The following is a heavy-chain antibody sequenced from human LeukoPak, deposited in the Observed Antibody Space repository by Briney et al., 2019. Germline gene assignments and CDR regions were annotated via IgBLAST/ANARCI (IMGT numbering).Heavy chain of an antibody. CDR2: IYYSGST. CDR1: GGSISSGGYY. CDR3: ARDNADSSRDDAFDI. V-gene: IGHV4-31*03. J-gene: IGHJ3*02. D-gene: IGHD3-22*01. Sequence: KPSQTLSLTCTVSGGSISSGGYYWSWIRQHPGKGLEWIGYIYYSGSTYYNPSLKSRVTISVDTSKNQFSLKLSSVTAADTAVYYCARDNADSSRDDAFDIWGQGTMVTVSS.